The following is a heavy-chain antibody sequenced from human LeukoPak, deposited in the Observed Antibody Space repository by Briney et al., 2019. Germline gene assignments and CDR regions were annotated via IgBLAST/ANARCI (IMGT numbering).Heavy chain of an antibody. CDR3: AKEEGGSYYYYFDY. CDR1: GFTFDDYA. Sequence: GGSLRLSCAASGFTFDDYAMHWVRQAPGKGLEWVSGISWNSGSIGYADSVKGRFTISRDNAKNSLYLQMNSLRAEDTALYYCAKEEGGSYYYYFDYWGQGTLVTVSS. CDR2: ISWNSGSI. D-gene: IGHD1-26*01. V-gene: IGHV3-9*01. J-gene: IGHJ4*02.